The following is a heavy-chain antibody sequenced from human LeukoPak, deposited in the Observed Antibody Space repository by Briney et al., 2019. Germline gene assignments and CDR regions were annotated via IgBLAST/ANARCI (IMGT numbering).Heavy chain of an antibody. CDR1: GFTFSSYA. J-gene: IGHJ4*02. V-gene: IGHV3-30-3*01. CDR2: ISYDGSNK. CDR3: ARDGPICSGGSCYSTTLDY. Sequence: QPGGSLRLSCAASGFTFSSYAMHWVRQAPGKGLEWVAVISYDGSNKYYADSVKGRFTISRDNSKNTLYLQMNSLRAEDTAVYYCARDGPICSGGSCYSTTLDYWGQGTLVTVSS. D-gene: IGHD2-15*01.